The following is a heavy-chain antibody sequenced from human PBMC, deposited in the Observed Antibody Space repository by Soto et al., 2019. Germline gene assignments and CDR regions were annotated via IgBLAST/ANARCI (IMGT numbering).Heavy chain of an antibody. CDR1: GFSLTTSGVG. J-gene: IGHJ4*02. V-gene: IGHV2-5*02. CDR2: TYWDDDK. CDR3: AHRVLRTVFGLVTTTAIYFDF. D-gene: IGHD3-3*01. Sequence: QITLNESGPTQVKPRQTLTLTCTFSGFSLTTSGVGVGWIRQSPGKAPEWLALTYWDDDKRYSPSLKRRLTITQDTPRNHVVLTMADLDPADTATYYCAHRVLRTVFGLVTTTAIYFDFWGQGTPVAVSS.